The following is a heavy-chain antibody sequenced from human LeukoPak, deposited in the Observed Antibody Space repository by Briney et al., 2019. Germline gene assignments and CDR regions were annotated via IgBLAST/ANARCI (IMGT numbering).Heavy chain of an antibody. CDR1: GFAFSSYN. CDR2: IYYSGST. CDR3: ARLGDYDSSGWAKYYFDY. D-gene: IGHD3-22*01. J-gene: IGHJ4*02. Sequence: GSLRLSCVASGFAFSSYNMNWVRQAPGKGLEWIGSIYYSGSTYYNPSLKSRVTISVDTSKNQFSLKLSSVTAADTAVYYCARLGDYDSSGWAKYYFDYWGQGTLVTVSS. V-gene: IGHV4-39*01.